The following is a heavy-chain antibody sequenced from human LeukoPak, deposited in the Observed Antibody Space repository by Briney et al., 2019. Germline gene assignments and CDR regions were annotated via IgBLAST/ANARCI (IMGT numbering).Heavy chain of an antibody. Sequence: SETLSLTCAVYGGSFSGYSWNWIRQPPVKGLEWIGEINHSGGTNYNPSLKSRVTISVDTSKKQFSLKLSSVTAADMAVYYCARGVDYYGVWGQGTLVTVSS. CDR3: ARGVDYYGV. J-gene: IGHJ4*02. CDR2: INHSGGT. V-gene: IGHV4-34*01. D-gene: IGHD3-10*01. CDR1: GGSFSGYS.